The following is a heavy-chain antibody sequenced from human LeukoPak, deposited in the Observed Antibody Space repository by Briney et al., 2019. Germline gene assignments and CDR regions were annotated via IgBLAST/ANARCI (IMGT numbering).Heavy chain of an antibody. J-gene: IGHJ4*02. CDR2: IFPSSVEI. V-gene: IGHV3-69-1*01. Sequence: GGSLRLSCAASGFTFSDYYMIWVRQAPGKGLEWVSTIFPSSVEIHYADSVKGRFTISRDNSRSTLSLQMDSLRAEDTATYYCATYRQIQVPFEFWGQRTLVTVSP. CDR3: ATYRQIQVPFEF. D-gene: IGHD5-18*01. CDR1: GFTFSDYY.